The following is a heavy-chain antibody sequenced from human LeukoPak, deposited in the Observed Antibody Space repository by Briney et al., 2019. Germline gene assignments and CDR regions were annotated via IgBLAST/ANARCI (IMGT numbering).Heavy chain of an antibody. CDR2: ISSSSGHI. Sequence: GGSLRLSCAVSGFTLSSHGMHWVRQAPGKGLECVSSISSSSGHIYYADSVKGRFTISRDNAKNSLYLQMNSLRADDTAVFYCARDRGGEFDYWGQGTLVTVSS. CDR1: GFTLSSHG. V-gene: IGHV3-21*01. D-gene: IGHD3-16*01. J-gene: IGHJ4*02. CDR3: ARDRGGEFDY.